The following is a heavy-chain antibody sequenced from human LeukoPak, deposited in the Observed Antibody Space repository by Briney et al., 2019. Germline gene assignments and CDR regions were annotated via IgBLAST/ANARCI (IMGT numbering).Heavy chain of an antibody. CDR3: ARRQVVVTASPFDF. CDR1: GGSISSYY. D-gene: IGHD2-21*02. Sequence: SETLSLTCTVSGGSISSYYWSWIRQPPGKGLEWIGYIYTSGSTNYNPSLKSRVTISVDTSKNQFSLKLSSVTAADTAVYYCARRQVVVTASPFDFWGQGALVTVSS. J-gene: IGHJ4*02. V-gene: IGHV4-4*09. CDR2: IYTSGST.